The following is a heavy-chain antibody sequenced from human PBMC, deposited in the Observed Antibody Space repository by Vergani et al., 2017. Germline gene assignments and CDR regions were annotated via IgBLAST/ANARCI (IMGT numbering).Heavy chain of an antibody. Sequence: QVQLVESGGGVVQPGTSLRLSCAASGFIFKNHGMQWVRQAPGKGLEWVALIWDDGSKKNYGDSMKGRFTISRDNSKDTLYLQRNSLRAEDTAVYYCARDPALVPAATPFDYWGQGTLVTVSS. CDR2: IWDDGSKK. V-gene: IGHV3-33*01. J-gene: IGHJ4*02. D-gene: IGHD2-2*01. CDR3: ARDPALVPAATPFDY. CDR1: GFIFKNHG.